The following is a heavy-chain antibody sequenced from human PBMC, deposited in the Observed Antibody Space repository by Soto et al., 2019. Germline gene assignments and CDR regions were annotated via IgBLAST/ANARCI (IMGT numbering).Heavy chain of an antibody. CDR3: ARGPTLNYYDSSGSLSN. D-gene: IGHD3-22*01. V-gene: IGHV1-3*01. J-gene: IGHJ4*02. CDR1: GYTFTSYA. Sequence: WASVKVSCKASGYTFTSYAMHWVRQAPGQRLEWMGWINAGNGNTKYSQKFQGRVTITRDTSASTAYMELSSLRSEDTAVYYCARGPTLNYYDSSGSLSNWGQGTLVTVSS. CDR2: INAGNGNT.